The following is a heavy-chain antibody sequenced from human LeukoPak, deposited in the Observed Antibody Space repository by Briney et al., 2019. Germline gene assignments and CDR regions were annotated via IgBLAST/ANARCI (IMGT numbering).Heavy chain of an antibody. D-gene: IGHD3-10*01. V-gene: IGHV4-59*08. CDR2: IYYSGST. Sequence: SETLSLTCTVSGGSISSYYWSWIRQPPGKGLEWIGYIYYSGSTNYNPSLKSRVTISVDTSKNQFSLKLSSVTAADTAVYYCARHGVHDGSGSYYYRTFDYWGQGTLVTVSS. J-gene: IGHJ4*02. CDR3: ARHGVHDGSGSYYYRTFDY. CDR1: GGSISSYY.